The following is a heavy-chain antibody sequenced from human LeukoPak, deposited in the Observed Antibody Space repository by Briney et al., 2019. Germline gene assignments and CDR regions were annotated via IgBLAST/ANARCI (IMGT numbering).Heavy chain of an antibody. CDR2: IKQDGSVE. V-gene: IGHV3-7*01. D-gene: IGHD3-3*01. CDR3: ARAPRPAFWSGYCDH. Sequence: GGSLRLSCAASGFIFSSYWMSWVRQAPGKGLEWVANIKQDGSVEYYVDSMKGRFTISRDNAKNSLYLQMNSLRGEDTAVYYCARAPRPAFWSGYCDHWGQGTLVTVSS. J-gene: IGHJ4*02. CDR1: GFIFSSYW.